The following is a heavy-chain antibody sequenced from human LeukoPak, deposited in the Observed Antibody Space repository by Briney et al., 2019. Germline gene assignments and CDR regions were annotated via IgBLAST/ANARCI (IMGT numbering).Heavy chain of an antibody. CDR1: GFTLSLYS. Sequence: GGSLRLSCTASGFTLSLYSMHWVRQAPGKVLEWVSSIGRSSQYIYYGDSVRGRFTISRDNAKNSLYLDMNSPRAEDTAVYYCARDASNIDFAPYFYYMDVWGKGTTVTVSS. J-gene: IGHJ6*03. CDR2: IGRSSQYI. CDR3: ARDASNIDFAPYFYYMDV. D-gene: IGHD3-3*01. V-gene: IGHV3-21*01.